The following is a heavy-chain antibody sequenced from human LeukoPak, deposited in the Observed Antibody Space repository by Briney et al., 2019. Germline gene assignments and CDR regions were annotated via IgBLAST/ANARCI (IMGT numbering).Heavy chain of an antibody. CDR2: INHSGST. V-gene: IGHV4-34*01. Sequence: SETLSLTCAVYGGYFSGYYWSWIRQPPGKGLEWIGEINHSGSTNYNPSLKSRVTISVDTSKNQFSLKLSSVTAADTAVYYCARYIVVVPAAIGNWFDPWGQGTLVTVSS. CDR1: GGYFSGYY. J-gene: IGHJ5*02. CDR3: ARYIVVVPAAIGNWFDP. D-gene: IGHD2-2*01.